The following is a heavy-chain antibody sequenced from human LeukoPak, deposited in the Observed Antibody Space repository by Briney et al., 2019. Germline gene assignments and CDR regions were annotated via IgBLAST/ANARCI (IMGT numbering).Heavy chain of an antibody. D-gene: IGHD3-3*01. CDR1: GGSINSGSDF. Sequence: SETLSLTCTVSGGSINSGSDFWSWIRQPAGKGLEWIGRIYTSGSTNYNPSLESRLTISVDTSKNQFSLKLSSVTAADTAVYYCATQAAYYDFWSGYLFDYWGQGTLVTVSS. J-gene: IGHJ4*02. CDR3: ATQAAYYDFWSGYLFDY. CDR2: IYTSGST. V-gene: IGHV4-61*02.